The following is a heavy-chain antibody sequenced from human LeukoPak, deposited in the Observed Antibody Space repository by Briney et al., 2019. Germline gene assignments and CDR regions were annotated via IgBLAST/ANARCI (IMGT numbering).Heavy chain of an antibody. CDR2: ISWNSGSI. CDR1: GFTFDDYA. Sequence: GGSLRLSCAASGFTFDDYAMHWVRQAPGKGLEWVSGISWNSGSIGYADSVKGRFPISRDNSKNTLYLQMNSLRAEDTAVYYCARAGMIVVVKDAFDIWGQGTMVTVSS. V-gene: IGHV3-9*01. CDR3: ARAGMIVVVKDAFDI. J-gene: IGHJ3*02. D-gene: IGHD3-22*01.